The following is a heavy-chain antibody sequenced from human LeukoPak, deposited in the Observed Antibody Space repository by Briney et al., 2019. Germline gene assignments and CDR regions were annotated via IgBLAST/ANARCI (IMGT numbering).Heavy chain of an antibody. CDR2: INPNSGDT. Sequence: ASVKVSCRASGYTFTGSYMHWVRQAPGQGLEWMGWINPNSGDTSYAQNFQGRVTMTRDTSISTAYMELTRLGSDDTAVYYCARDGSLGYWGQGTLVTVSS. D-gene: IGHD5-12*01. J-gene: IGHJ4*02. V-gene: IGHV1-2*02. CDR3: ARDGSLGY. CDR1: GYTFTGSY.